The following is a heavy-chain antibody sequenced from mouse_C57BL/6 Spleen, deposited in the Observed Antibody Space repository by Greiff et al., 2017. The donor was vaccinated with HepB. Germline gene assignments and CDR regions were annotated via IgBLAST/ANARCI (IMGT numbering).Heavy chain of an antibody. CDR2: IYPGDGDT. CDR1: GYAFSSSW. D-gene: IGHD4-1*01. Sequence: QVQLQQSGPELVKPGASVKISCKASGYAFSSSWMNWVKQRPGKGLEWIGRIYPGDGDTNYNGKFKGKATLTADKSSSTAYMQLSSLTSEDSAVYFCARRNWDDAMDYWGQGTSVTVSS. CDR3: ARRNWDDAMDY. J-gene: IGHJ4*01. V-gene: IGHV1-82*01.